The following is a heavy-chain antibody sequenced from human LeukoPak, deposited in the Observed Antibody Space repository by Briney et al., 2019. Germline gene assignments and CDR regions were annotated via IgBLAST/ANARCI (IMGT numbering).Heavy chain of an antibody. V-gene: IGHV4-4*07. CDR3: ARHTLVGARNAFDI. J-gene: IGHJ3*02. CDR2: ISTSGSP. D-gene: IGHD1-26*01. CDR1: GGSISNYN. Sequence: SETLSLTCTVSGGSISNYNWSWIRQPAGKGLEWIGRISTSGSPNYNPSLKSRVTLSVDTSKNQFSLKLTSVTAADTAVYYCARHTLVGARNAFDIWGQGTMVTVSS.